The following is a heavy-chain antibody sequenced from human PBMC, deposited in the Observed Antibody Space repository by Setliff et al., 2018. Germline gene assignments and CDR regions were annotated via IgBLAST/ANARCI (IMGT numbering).Heavy chain of an antibody. CDR2: IYPGDSIT. CDR1: GYSFSTCW. J-gene: IGHJ5*02. CDR3: ARHPYYYGSGTYLDNNNRWFDP. V-gene: IGHV5-51*01. Sequence: GESLKISCKGSGYSFSTCWIGWVRQLPGKGLEWMGIIYPGDSITRYSPSFQGEVTISVDKSINTAYLQWSSRRASDTAIYYCARHPYYYGSGTYLDNNNRWFDPWGQGTLVTVSS. D-gene: IGHD3-10*01.